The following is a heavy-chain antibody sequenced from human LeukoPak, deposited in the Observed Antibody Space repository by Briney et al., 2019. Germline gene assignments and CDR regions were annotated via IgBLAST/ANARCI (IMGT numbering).Heavy chain of an antibody. V-gene: IGHV4-39*07. Sequence: SETLSLTCTVSGGSISSSSYYWGWIRQPPGKGLEWIGSIYYSGSTYYNPSLKSRVTISVDTSKNQFSLKLSSVTAADTAVYYCARVGSGTRKPLDYWGQGTLVTVSS. CDR3: ARVGSGTRKPLDY. J-gene: IGHJ4*02. D-gene: IGHD2-2*01. CDR1: GGSISSSSYY. CDR2: IYYSGST.